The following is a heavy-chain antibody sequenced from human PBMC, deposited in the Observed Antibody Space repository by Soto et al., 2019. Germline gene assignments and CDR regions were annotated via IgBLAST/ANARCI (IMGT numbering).Heavy chain of an antibody. D-gene: IGHD3-10*01. V-gene: IGHV4-39*07. CDR1: GGSISSSSYY. J-gene: IGHJ6*02. Sequence: KASETLSLTCTVSGGSISSSSYYWGWIRQPPGKGLEWIGSIYYSGSTYYNPSLKSRVTISVDTSKNQFSLKLSSVTAADTAVYYCARGRGITMVRGVIPLTDYYYGLDVWGQGTTVTVSS. CDR3: ARGRGITMVRGVIPLTDYYYGLDV. CDR2: IYYSGST.